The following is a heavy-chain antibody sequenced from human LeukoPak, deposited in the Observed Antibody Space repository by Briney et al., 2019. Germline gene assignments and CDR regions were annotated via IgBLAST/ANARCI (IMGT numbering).Heavy chain of an antibody. D-gene: IGHD3-22*01. Sequence: ASVKVSCKASGYTFTGFYMHLVRQAPGQGLEWMGWIDPKSGGTNYAQKFQGRVSMTRDTSITTVYMELSRLRSDDTAVYYCAKDGLQGVYYYDSSGYYYFDYWGQGTLVTVSS. CDR3: AKDGLQGVYYYDSSGYYYFDY. V-gene: IGHV1-2*02. J-gene: IGHJ4*02. CDR1: GYTFTGFY. CDR2: IDPKSGGT.